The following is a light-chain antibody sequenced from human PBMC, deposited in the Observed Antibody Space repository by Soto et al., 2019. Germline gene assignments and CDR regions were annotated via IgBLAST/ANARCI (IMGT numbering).Light chain of an antibody. J-gene: IGKJ4*01. V-gene: IGKV1-5*01. Sequence: DIQVTQSPSTLSASVGDRVTITCRASQNINTLLAWYQQKPGKAPQLLIYDASTLESGVPSRFSGSGSGTEFTLSITSLQAEDFATYYCQQLRMYPSTFGGGTKVDIK. CDR2: DAS. CDR1: QNINTL. CDR3: QQLRMYPST.